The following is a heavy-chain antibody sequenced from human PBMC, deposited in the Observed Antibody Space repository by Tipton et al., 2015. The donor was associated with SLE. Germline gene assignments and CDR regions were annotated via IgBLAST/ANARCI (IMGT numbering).Heavy chain of an antibody. CDR1: GGSISGYY. CDR3: ANDYGGSRGYDNCFDP. J-gene: IGHJ5*02. Sequence: TLSLTCTVSGGSISGYYWSWIRQPPGKGLEWIAYIHSSGSTNYNPSLKSRVTISADTSKNQFSLKVSSVTAADSAVYYCANDYGGSRGYDNCFDPWGQGTQVTVSS. D-gene: IGHD5-12*01. CDR2: IHSSGST. V-gene: IGHV4-59*07.